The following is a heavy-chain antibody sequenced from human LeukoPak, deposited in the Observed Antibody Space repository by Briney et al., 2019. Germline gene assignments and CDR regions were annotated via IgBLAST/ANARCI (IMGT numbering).Heavy chain of an antibody. V-gene: IGHV1-24*01. CDR1: GYTLTELS. J-gene: IGHJ4*02. Sequence: GASVKVSCKVSGYTLTELSMHWVRQAPGKGLEWRGGFDPEDGETIYAQKFQGRVTMTEDTSTDTAYMELSSLRSEDTAVYYWATVRRVVAGTSFYFDYWGQGTLVTVSS. CDR3: ATVRRVVAGTSFYFDY. CDR2: FDPEDGET. D-gene: IGHD6-19*01.